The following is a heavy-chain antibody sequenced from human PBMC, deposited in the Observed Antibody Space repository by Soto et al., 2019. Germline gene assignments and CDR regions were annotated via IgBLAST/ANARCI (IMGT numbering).Heavy chain of an antibody. V-gene: IGHV4-39*01. CDR1: GDSISSSNSH. J-gene: IGHJ3*02. D-gene: IGHD3-3*02. CDR3: VRYDRINMKPYSPEGFHI. Sequence: SETLSLPCTVSGDSISSSNSHWGWTRQPPGKGLEYIGSVYYGGAIFYSGNIYYNPSLKSRVTISVDTSKNQFSLRLSSVTAADTGVYYCVRYDRINMKPYSPEGFHIWGQGTMVTVSS. CDR2: VYYGGAIFYSGNI.